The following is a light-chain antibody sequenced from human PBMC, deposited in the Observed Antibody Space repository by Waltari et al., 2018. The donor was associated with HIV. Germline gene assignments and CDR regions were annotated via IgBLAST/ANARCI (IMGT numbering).Light chain of an antibody. CDR2: EVS. Sequence: QSALPQPASVSGSPGPSITISGTETSSDVGGYNHVSWYQQHPGKAPKLMIYEVSNRPSGVSTRFSGSKSGNTASLTISGLQAEDEADYYCSSYTSGSVVFGGGTKLTVL. CDR3: SSYTSGSVV. J-gene: IGLJ2*01. V-gene: IGLV2-14*01. CDR1: SSDVGGYNH.